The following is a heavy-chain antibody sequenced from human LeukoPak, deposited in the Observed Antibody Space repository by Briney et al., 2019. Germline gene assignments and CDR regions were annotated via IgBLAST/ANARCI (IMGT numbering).Heavy chain of an antibody. V-gene: IGHV4-39*01. Sequence: SETLSLTCTVSGGSISSSSYYWGWIRQPPGKGLEWIGSIYYSGSTYYNPSLKSRVTISVDTSKNQFSLKLSSVTAADTAVYYCARGITIFGVVTHAYYFDYWGQGTLVTVSS. CDR3: ARGITIFGVVTHAYYFDY. J-gene: IGHJ4*02. CDR1: GGSISSSSYY. D-gene: IGHD3-3*01. CDR2: IYYSGST.